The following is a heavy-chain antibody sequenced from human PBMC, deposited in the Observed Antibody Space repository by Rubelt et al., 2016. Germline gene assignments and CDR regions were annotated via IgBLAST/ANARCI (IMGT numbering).Heavy chain of an antibody. J-gene: IGHJ4*02. CDR3: ARVVN. V-gene: IGHV3-74*01. CDR2: LNSAGSGT. CDR1: GFTFRNYW. Sequence: VQLVESGGELVQPGGSLRLSCAASGFTFRNYWMPWVRQAPGKGLLWVYRLNSAGSGTEYADSVKGRFTISRDNARNTLHPQMISLRTEGTAVYYCARVVNWGQGTLVTASS.